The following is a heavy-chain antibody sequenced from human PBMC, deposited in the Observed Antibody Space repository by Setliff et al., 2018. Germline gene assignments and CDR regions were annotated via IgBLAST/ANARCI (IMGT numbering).Heavy chain of an antibody. CDR1: GFTFSGSA. J-gene: IGHJ6*03. D-gene: IGHD2-15*01. CDR2: IRSKADSYAT. Sequence: GGSLRLSCAAFGFTFSGSAVYWVRQASGRGLEWVGRIRSKADSYATAYAASVKARFTISRDDSKNTAYLQVNSLKTEDTAVYYCARIRLCGGRVICPPGRYVDVWGKGTTVTVSS. V-gene: IGHV3-73*01. CDR3: ARIRLCGGRVICPPGRYVDV.